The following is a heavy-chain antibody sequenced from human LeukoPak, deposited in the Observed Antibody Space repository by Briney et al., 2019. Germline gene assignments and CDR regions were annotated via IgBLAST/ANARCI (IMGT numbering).Heavy chain of an antibody. CDR2: IKQDGSEK. D-gene: IGHD6-19*01. CDR3: AGGSGFDYFDY. CDR1: GFTFSSYW. Sequence: GGSLRLSCAASGFTFSSYWMKWVRQAQGKGGEWVANIKQDGSEKDYVASVKGRFTVSRDNAKTSLYLQMNSLRAEDTAVYFCAGGSGFDYFDYWGQGTLVTVSS. J-gene: IGHJ4*02. V-gene: IGHV3-7*01.